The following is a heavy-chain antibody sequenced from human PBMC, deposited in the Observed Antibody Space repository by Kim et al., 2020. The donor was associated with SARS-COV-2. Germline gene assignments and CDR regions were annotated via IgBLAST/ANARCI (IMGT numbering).Heavy chain of an antibody. CDR1: GFTFTNCA. CDR3: AKQLTGSGSHVYPDY. D-gene: IGHD3-10*01. V-gene: IGHV3-23*01. Sequence: GGSLRLSCAASGFTFTNCAMTWVRQAPGKGLEWISTISTSGASTYYADSVKGRFTISRDISENTLSLHMYSLRVDDTAIYYCAKQLTGSGSHVYPDYWG. J-gene: IGHJ4*01. CDR2: ISTSGAST.